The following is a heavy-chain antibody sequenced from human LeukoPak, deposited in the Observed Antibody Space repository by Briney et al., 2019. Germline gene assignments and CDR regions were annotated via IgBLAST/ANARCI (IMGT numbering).Heavy chain of an antibody. Sequence: GGSLRLSCAASGFTFSSYEMNWVRQAPGKGLEWISYISGSGSSIFYADSLQGRFTVSRDNAKNSVYLQMNSLRAEDTAVYYCAREGGFGYDDAFDTWGRGTTVTVSS. D-gene: IGHD3-16*02. J-gene: IGHJ3*02. V-gene: IGHV3-48*03. CDR3: AREGGFGYDDAFDT. CDR1: GFTFSSYE. CDR2: ISGSGSSI.